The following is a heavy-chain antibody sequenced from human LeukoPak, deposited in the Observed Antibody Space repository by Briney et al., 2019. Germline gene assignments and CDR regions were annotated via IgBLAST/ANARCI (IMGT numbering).Heavy chain of an antibody. J-gene: IGHJ4*02. V-gene: IGHV4-31*03. CDR3: ARESGYCSSTSCYIFDY. CDR2: IYYSGST. Sequence: SETLSLTCTVSGGSISSGGYCWSWIRQHPGKGLEWIGYIYYSGSTYYNPSLKSRVTISVDTSKNQFSLKLSSVTAADTAVYYCARESGYCSSTSCYIFDYWGQGTLVTVSS. CDR1: GGSISSGGYC. D-gene: IGHD2-2*02.